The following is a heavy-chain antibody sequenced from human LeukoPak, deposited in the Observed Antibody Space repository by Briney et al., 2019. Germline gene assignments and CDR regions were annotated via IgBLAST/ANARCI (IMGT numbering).Heavy chain of an antibody. CDR1: GFTFSTYD. CDR2: ILSDGSNK. V-gene: IGHV3-30*03. Sequence: GGSLRLSCAASGFTFSTYDMHWVRQAPGKGLEWVAIILSDGSNKHYADSVKGRFTIPRDNSKNTLFLQMNSLRAEDTAVYYCAGTDWVGASYYWGQGTLVTVSS. D-gene: IGHD1-26*01. CDR3: AGTDWVGASYY. J-gene: IGHJ4*02.